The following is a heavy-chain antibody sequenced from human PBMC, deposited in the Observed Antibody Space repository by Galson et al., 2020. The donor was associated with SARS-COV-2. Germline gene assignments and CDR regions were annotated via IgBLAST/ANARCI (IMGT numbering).Heavy chain of an antibody. D-gene: IGHD2-15*01. CDR3: ARGGEERRIIVVVPYYDSDMDV. CDR1: GGSIRNYY. Sequence: SETLSLTCAVYGGSIRNYYWTWIRQSPEKGLEWLGDINHRGSTNYNPSLKSRVAISVDASKNQFSLSLSSVTAADTAVYYCARGGEERRIIVVVPYYDSDMDVWGCETT. CDR2: INHRGST. J-gene: IGHJ6*03. V-gene: IGHV4-34*01.